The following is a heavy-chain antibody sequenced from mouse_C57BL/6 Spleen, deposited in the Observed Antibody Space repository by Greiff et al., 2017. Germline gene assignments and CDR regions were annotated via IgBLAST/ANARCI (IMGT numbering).Heavy chain of an antibody. Sequence: QVQLQQPGAELVKPGASVTMSCKASGYTFTSYWITWVKQRPGQGLEWIGDIYPGSGSTNYNEKFKSKATLTVDTSSSTAYMQLSSLTSEDSAVYYCARRLITTAPFGYWGQGTTLTVSS. V-gene: IGHV1-55*01. J-gene: IGHJ2*01. CDR1: GYTFTSYW. D-gene: IGHD1-2*01. CDR2: IYPGSGST. CDR3: ARRLITTAPFGY.